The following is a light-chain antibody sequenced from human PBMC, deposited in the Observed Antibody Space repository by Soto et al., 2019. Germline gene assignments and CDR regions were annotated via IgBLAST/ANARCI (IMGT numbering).Light chain of an antibody. V-gene: IGKV1-33*01. CDR1: QDISNY. Sequence: DIQMTQSPSSLAASVGDRVTITCRASQDISNYLNWYQQRPGKAPKLLIYDASNLERGVPSRCSGTRSGTHFTFAITSLQPEAVATYYSQQSDSLPITLGQGTRMDI. J-gene: IGKJ5*01. CDR2: DAS. CDR3: QQSDSLPIT.